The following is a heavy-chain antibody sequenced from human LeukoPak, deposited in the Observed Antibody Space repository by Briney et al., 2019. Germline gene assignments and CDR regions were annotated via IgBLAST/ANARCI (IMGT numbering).Heavy chain of an antibody. V-gene: IGHV4-30-2*01. CDR3: ARIMVRGVTTVEYYFDY. J-gene: IGHJ4*02. D-gene: IGHD3-10*01. CDR1: GGSISSGGYS. CDR2: IYHSGST. Sequence: SETLSLTCAVSGGSISSGGYSWSWIRQPPGKGLEWIGYIYHSGSTYYNPSLKSRVTISVDRSKNQSSLKLSSVTAADTAVYYCARIMVRGVTTVEYYFDYWGQGTLVTVSS.